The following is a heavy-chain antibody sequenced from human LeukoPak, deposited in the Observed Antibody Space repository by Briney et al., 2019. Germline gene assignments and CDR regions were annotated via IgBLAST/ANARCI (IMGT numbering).Heavy chain of an antibody. CDR2: ISGSGGIT. Sequence: GESLRLSCAASGFCFSSYAMSWVRQAPGERLEWGSSISGSGGITYYAESVKGRFTLSGDNSKNTLYLQMNSLRAEDTAVYYWAKPTIGYFRGFDYWGQGTLVTVSS. V-gene: IGHV3-23*01. CDR3: AKPTIGYFRGFDY. D-gene: IGHD3-22*01. J-gene: IGHJ4*02. CDR1: GFCFSSYA.